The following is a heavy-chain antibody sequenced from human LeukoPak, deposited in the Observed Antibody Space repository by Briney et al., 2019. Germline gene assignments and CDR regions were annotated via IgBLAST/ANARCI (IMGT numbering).Heavy chain of an antibody. J-gene: IGHJ6*02. V-gene: IGHV1-24*01. CDR2: FDPEDGET. D-gene: IGHD3-10*01. CDR1: GYTLTELS. CDR3: ARDYKADYYYGMDV. Sequence: GASVKVSCKVSGYTLTELSMHWVRQAPGKGLEWMGSFDPEDGETIYAQKFQGRVTMTEGTSTDTAYMELSSLRSEDTAVYYCARDYKADYYYGMDVWGQGTTVTVSS.